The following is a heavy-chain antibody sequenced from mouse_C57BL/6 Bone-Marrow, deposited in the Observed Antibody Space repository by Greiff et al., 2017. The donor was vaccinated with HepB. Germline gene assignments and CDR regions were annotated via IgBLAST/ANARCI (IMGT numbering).Heavy chain of an antibody. J-gene: IGHJ1*03. CDR2: IDPSDSYT. Sequence: QVQLQQPGAELVVPGASVKLSCKASGYTFTSYWMHWVKQRPGQGLEWIGEIDPSDSYTNYNQKFKGKSTFTVDKSSSTAYMQLSSLTSEDSAVYYCARYEAVVATDWYFDVWGTGTTVTVSS. D-gene: IGHD1-1*01. V-gene: IGHV1-69*01. CDR1: GYTFTSYW. CDR3: ARYEAVVATDWYFDV.